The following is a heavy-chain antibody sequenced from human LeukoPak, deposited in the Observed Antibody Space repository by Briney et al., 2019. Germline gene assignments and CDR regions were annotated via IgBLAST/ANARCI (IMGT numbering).Heavy chain of an antibody. Sequence: GGCLRLSCAASGFTVSSNYMSWARQAPGKGLEWVSVIYSGGSTYYADSVKGRFTISRHNSKNTLYLQMNSLRAEDTAVYYCARFRALDAIDIWGQGRMVTVSS. CDR3: ARFRALDAIDI. CDR2: IYSGGST. V-gene: IGHV3-53*04. J-gene: IGHJ3*02. CDR1: GFTVSSNY.